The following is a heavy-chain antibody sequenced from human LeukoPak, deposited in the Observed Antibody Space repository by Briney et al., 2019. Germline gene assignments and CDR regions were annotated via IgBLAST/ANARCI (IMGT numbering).Heavy chain of an antibody. CDR3: ARHARHAPFDY. CDR1: GYSISSGYY. Sequence: KPSETLSLTCAVSGYSISSGYYWGWIRQPPGKGLEWIGSIYHSGSTYYNPSLKSRVTISVDTSKNQFSLKLSSVTAADTAVYYCARHARHAPFDYWGQGTLVTVSS. CDR2: IYHSGST. D-gene: IGHD2-2*01. J-gene: IGHJ4*02. V-gene: IGHV4-38-2*01.